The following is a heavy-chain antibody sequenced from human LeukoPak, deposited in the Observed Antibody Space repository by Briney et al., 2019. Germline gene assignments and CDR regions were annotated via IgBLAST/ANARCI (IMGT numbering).Heavy chain of an antibody. D-gene: IGHD2-15*01. V-gene: IGHV1-8*03. J-gene: IGHJ6*03. CDR1: GYTFTSYD. CDR2: MNPNSGNT. CDR3: ARDSHCSGGSCYFSYYYYMDV. Sequence: GASVKVSCKASGYTFTSYDINWVRQATGQGLEWMGWMNPNSGNTGYAQKFQGRVTITRNTSISTAYMELSSLRSEDTAMYYCARDSHCSGGSCYFSYYYYMDVWGKGTTVTVSS.